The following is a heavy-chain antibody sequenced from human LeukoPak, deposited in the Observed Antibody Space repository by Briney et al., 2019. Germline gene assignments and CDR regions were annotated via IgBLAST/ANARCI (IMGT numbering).Heavy chain of an antibody. CDR1: GFTFSSYV. CDR2: ISGSGGST. D-gene: IGHD2-15*01. Sequence: GGSLRLSCAATGFTFSSYVMSWVRQAPGKGLEWVSGISGSGGSTNYADSVKGRFTISGDSSENTLYLQMNSLRAEDTAVYYCAKQRGYCSGGDCSRDYFDFWGQGTLVTVSS. V-gene: IGHV3-23*01. CDR3: AKQRGYCSGGDCSRDYFDF. J-gene: IGHJ4*02.